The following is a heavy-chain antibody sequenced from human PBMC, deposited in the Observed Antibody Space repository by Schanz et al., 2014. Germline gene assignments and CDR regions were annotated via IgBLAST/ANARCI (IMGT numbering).Heavy chain of an antibody. V-gene: IGHV3-48*01. CDR1: GFSFSSYS. J-gene: IGHJ6*02. D-gene: IGHD6-13*01. CDR3: ARVRRRIATPSTPSFRNYYYYAMDV. CDR2: IDGKSTTV. Sequence: DLVESGGGLIQRGESLRLSCSASGFSFSSYSMNWVRQAPGKGLEWLSYIDGKSTTVYYADSVKGRFTISRDNAKNSLFLQMNSLRAEDTSVYFCARVRRRIATPSTPSFRNYYYYAMDVWGQGTTXTVSS.